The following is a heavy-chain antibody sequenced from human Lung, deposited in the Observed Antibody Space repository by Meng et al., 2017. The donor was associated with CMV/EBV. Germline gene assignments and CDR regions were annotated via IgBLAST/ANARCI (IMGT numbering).Heavy chain of an antibody. CDR2: IKEDGSGQ. CDR1: GSTFTTFW. D-gene: IGHD2-8*01. V-gene: IGHV3-7*01. CDR3: VRYANYHYGMDV. Sequence: SCAASGSTFTTFWMTWVRQAPGKVLQWVAKIKEDGSGQWSVDSVKSRFSISRDNAKQSVYLQMVRLSVEETPVYYCVRYANYHYGMDVWGKGTTVTVDS. J-gene: IGHJ6*04.